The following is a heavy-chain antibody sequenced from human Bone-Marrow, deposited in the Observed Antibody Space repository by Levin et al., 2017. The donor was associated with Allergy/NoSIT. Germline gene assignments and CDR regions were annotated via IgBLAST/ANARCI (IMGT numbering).Heavy chain of an antibody. J-gene: IGHJ3*02. CDR3: TRYCSSASCYFDAFDI. V-gene: IGHV3-53*01. CDR2: IYSGGGST. D-gene: IGHD2-2*01. Sequence: GESLKISCAATGFNLSDHYMSWVRQAPGKGLEWVSVIYSGGGSTFYADSVKGRFTISRDNPKNTLYLQMDSLRAEDTAIYYCTRYCSSASCYFDAFDIWGHGTMVTVSS. CDR1: GFNLSDHY.